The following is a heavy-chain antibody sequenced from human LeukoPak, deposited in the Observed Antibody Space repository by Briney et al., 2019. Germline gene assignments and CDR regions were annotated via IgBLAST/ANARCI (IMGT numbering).Heavy chain of an antibody. D-gene: IGHD1-26*01. V-gene: IGHV5-51*01. CDR1: GHIFTSYY. Sequence: GESLKIPCKCSGHIFTSYYIAWVRQMPGKGLEWMGIVYPSGDSDTRYSPSFQGQVAISADKSINTAYVQWSSLKASDSAMYYCATSYGTYFAYWGQGSLVTVSS. J-gene: IGHJ4*02. CDR2: VYPSGDSDT. CDR3: ATSYGTYFAY.